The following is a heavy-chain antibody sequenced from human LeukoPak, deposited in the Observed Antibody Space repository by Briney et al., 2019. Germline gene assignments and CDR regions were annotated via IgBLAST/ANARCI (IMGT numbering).Heavy chain of an antibody. J-gene: IGHJ4*02. D-gene: IGHD5-12*01. CDR1: GFTFSSYG. V-gene: IGHV3-30*18. CDR3: AKDVALDY. Sequence: PGRSLRLSCAASGFTFSSYGVHWVRQAPGKGLEWVAVISYDGSNKYYADSVKGRSTISRDNSKNTLYLQMNSLRAEDTAVYYCAKDVALDYWGQGTLVTVSS. CDR2: ISYDGSNK.